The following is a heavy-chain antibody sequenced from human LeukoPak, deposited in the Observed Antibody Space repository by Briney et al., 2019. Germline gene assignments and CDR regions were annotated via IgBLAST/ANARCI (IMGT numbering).Heavy chain of an antibody. D-gene: IGHD4-17*01. J-gene: IGHJ4*02. V-gene: IGHV3-21*01. CDR1: GFTFSSYS. CDR3: ARDRNYGDYGDY. CDR2: ISSSSSYI. Sequence: GGSLRLSCAASGFTFSSYSMNWLRQAPGKGLEWVSSISSSSSYIYYADSVKGRFTISRDNAKNSLYLQMNSLRAEDTAVYYCARDRNYGDYGDYWGQGTLVTVSS.